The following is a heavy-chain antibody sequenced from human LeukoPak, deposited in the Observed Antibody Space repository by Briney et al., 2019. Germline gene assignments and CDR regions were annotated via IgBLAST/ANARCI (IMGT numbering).Heavy chain of an antibody. Sequence: GGSLRLSCAASGFTFSSYGMHWVRQAPGEGLEWVSSIGGSSTSLYYADSLKGRFTISRDNAKNSLYLQLNSLRAEDTAVYYCARGNGLLWFGEFGGNDAFDIWGQGTMVTVSS. CDR1: GFTFSSYG. V-gene: IGHV3-21*01. CDR2: IGGSSTSL. J-gene: IGHJ3*02. CDR3: ARGNGLLWFGEFGGNDAFDI. D-gene: IGHD3-10*01.